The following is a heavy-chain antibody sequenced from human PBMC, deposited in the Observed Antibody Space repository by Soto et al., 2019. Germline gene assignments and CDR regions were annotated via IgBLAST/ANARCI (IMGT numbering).Heavy chain of an antibody. CDR2: INPNSGAT. V-gene: IGHV1-2*02. CDR3: ARGGGTILAPLP. D-gene: IGHD3-3*01. CDR1: GYTFTGYF. J-gene: IGHJ5*02. Sequence: QVQLAQSGPAVKKPGASVKVSCKAFGYTFTGYFMHWVRQAPGQGLEWLGWINPNSGATKYAQKFQGRVTLTRDTSINTASMEMSMLRSDDTAVYYCARGGGTILAPLPWGQGTLVTVSS.